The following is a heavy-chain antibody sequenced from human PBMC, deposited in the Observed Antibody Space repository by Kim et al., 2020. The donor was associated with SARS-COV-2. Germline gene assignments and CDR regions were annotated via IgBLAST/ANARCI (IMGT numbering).Heavy chain of an antibody. CDR2: MNPNSGNT. J-gene: IGHJ6*02. V-gene: IGHV1-8*01. CDR1: GYTFTSYD. D-gene: IGHD2-15*01. Sequence: ASVKVSCKASGYTFTSYDINWVRQATGQGLEWMGWMNPNSGNTGYAQKFQGRVTMTRNTSISTAYMELSSLRSEDTAVYYCARGLSLGYCSGGSCYSSYYYGMDVWGQGTTVTVSS. CDR3: ARGLSLGYCSGGSCYSSYYYGMDV.